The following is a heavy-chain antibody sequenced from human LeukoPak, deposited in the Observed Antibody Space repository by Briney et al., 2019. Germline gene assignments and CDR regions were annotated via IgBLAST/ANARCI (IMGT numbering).Heavy chain of an antibody. Sequence: SETLSLTCTVSGGSISSGDYYWSWIRQPPGKGLEWIGYIYYSGSTYYSPSLKSRVTISVDTSKNQFSLKLSSVTAADTAVYYCAREAYGSGSYYVDYWGQGTLVTVSS. V-gene: IGHV4-30-4*01. CDR3: AREAYGSGSYYVDY. CDR2: IYYSGST. D-gene: IGHD3-10*01. CDR1: GGSISSGDYY. J-gene: IGHJ4*02.